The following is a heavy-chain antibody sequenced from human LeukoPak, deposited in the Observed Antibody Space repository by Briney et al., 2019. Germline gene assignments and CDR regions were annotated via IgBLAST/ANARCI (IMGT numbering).Heavy chain of an antibody. CDR1: GGSFSGYY. V-gene: IGHV4-34*01. J-gene: IGHJ3*02. CDR2: INHSGST. Sequence: SETLSLTCAVYGGSFSGYYWSWIRQPPGKGLEWVGEINHSGSTNYNPSLKSRVTISVDTSKNQFSLKLSSVTVADTAVYYCANSPRVGATSAFDIWGQGTMVTVSS. CDR3: ANSPRVGATSAFDI. D-gene: IGHD1-26*01.